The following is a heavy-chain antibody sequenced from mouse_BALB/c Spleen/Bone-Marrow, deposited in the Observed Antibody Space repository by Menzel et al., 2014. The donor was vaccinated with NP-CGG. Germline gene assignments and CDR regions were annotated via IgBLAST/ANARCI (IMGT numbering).Heavy chain of an antibody. J-gene: IGHJ4*01. CDR2: IDPSNSET. V-gene: IGHV1S127*01. CDR1: GYTFTSYW. Sequence: QVQLQQSGPELVRPGASVKMFCKASGYTFTSYWMHWVKQRPGKGLEWIGMIDPSNSETRLNQKFKDKATLNVDKSSNTAYMQLSSLTSEDSAVYYCARNYRYPRPYAMDYGGQGTSVTVSS. CDR3: ARNYRYPRPYAMDY. D-gene: IGHD2-14*01.